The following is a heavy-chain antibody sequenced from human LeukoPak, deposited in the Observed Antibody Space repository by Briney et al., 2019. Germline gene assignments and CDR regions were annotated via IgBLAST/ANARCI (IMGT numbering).Heavy chain of an antibody. V-gene: IGHV3-21*01. J-gene: IGHJ4*02. CDR3: ARGTAAASNSPWGY. CDR1: GLTFSSYS. Sequence: GGSLRLSCAAPGLTFSSYSMNWVRQAPGKGLEWVSSISSSSSYIYYADSLKGRFTISRDNAKNSLYLQMNSLRAEDTAVYYCARGTAAASNSPWGYWGQGTLVTVSS. D-gene: IGHD6-13*01. CDR2: ISSSSSYI.